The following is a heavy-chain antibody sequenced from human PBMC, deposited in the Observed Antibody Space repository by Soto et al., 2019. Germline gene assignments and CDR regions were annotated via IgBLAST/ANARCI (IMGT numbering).Heavy chain of an antibody. D-gene: IGHD4-17*01. CDR1: GGSISSYY. CDR3: ASGTTVTTERFDVFES. J-gene: IGHJ3*02. V-gene: IGHV4-59*01. CDR2: IYYSGST. Sequence: SETLSLTCTVSGGSISSYYWSWIRQPPGKGLEWIGYIYYSGSTNYNPSLKSRVTISVDTSKNQFSLKLSSVTAADTAVYYCASGTTVTTERFDVFESRVQGTTVTVSS.